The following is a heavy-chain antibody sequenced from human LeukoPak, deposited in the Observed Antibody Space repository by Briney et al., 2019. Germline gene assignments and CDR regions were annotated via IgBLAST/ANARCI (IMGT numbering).Heavy chain of an antibody. Sequence: GASVKVSCKASGGTFSSYAISWVRQAPGQGLEWMGRIIPILGIANYAQTFQGRVTITADKSTSTAYMELSSLRSEDTAVYYCARDWPDIVVVPAAIPFDPWGQGTLVTVSS. D-gene: IGHD2-2*01. J-gene: IGHJ5*02. CDR1: GGTFSSYA. CDR3: ARDWPDIVVVPAAIPFDP. V-gene: IGHV1-69*04. CDR2: IIPILGIA.